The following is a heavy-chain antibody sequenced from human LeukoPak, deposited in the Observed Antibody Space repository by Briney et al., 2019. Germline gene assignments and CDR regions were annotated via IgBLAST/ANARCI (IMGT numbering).Heavy chain of an antibody. D-gene: IGHD6-19*01. CDR2: INHSGST. J-gene: IGHJ6*03. V-gene: IGHV4-34*01. CDR3: ARVSRIRIAVAGTYYYYYMDV. CDR1: GGSFSGYY. Sequence: ASETLSLTCAVYGGSFSGYYWSWIRQPPGKGLEWIGEINHSGSTNYNPSLKSRVTISVDTSKNQFSLKLSSVTAADTAVYYCARVSRIRIAVAGTYYYYYMDVWGKGTTVTVSS.